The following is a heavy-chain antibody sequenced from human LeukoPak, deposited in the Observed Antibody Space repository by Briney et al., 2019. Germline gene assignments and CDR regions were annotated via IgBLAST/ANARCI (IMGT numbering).Heavy chain of an antibody. CDR3: ARGYSRTYYDILTGYYSDWFDP. CDR1: GFTFDRFT. D-gene: IGHD3-9*01. CDR2: ISSSSSTI. J-gene: IGHJ5*02. V-gene: IGHV3-48*01. Sequence: GGSLRLSCAASGFTFDRFTIHWVRQAPGKGLEWVSYISSSSSTIYYADSVKGRFTISRDNAKNSLYLQMNSLRAEDTAVYYCARGYSRTYYDILTGYYSDWFDPWGQGTLVTVSS.